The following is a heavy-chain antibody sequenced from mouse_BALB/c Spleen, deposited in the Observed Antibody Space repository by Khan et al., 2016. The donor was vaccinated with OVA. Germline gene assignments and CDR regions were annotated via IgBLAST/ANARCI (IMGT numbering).Heavy chain of an antibody. J-gene: IGHJ3*01. D-gene: IGHD1-1*01. CDR1: GFTFSTYG. V-gene: IGHV5-6*01. CDR2: VSTGGSYT. CDR3: TRLAYYYDSEGFAY. Sequence: EVELVESGGDLVKPGGSLKLSGAASGFTFSTYGMSWVRQAPDKRLEWVATVSTGGSYTYYPDSVKGRFTISRDKAKNTLYLQMSGLRSEDTAMFYCTRLAYYYDSEGFAYWGQGTLVTVSA.